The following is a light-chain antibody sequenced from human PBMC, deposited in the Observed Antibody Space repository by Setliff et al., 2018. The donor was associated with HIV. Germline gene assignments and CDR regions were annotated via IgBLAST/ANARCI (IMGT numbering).Light chain of an antibody. J-gene: IGLJ2*01. CDR2: DVG. V-gene: IGLV2-14*03. CDR1: SSDVGGYNY. Sequence: ALTQPASVFGSPGQSITISCTGTSSDVGGYNYVSWYQQHPGKAPKLMIYDVGNRPSGVSNRFSGSKSGNTASLTISGLQAEDEADYYCCSYTSSSTVVFGGGTKVTVL. CDR3: CSYTSSSTVV.